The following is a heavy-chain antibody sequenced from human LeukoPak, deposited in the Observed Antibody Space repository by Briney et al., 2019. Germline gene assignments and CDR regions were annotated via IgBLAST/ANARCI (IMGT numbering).Heavy chain of an antibody. Sequence: PGGSLRLPCAASGFTFSSYWMSWVRQAPGKGLEWVANIKQDGSEKYYVDSVKGRFTISRDNAKNSLYLQMNSLRAEDTAVYYCARADYDFWSGFPRAFDYWGQGTLVTVSS. V-gene: IGHV3-7*01. CDR1: GFTFSSYW. J-gene: IGHJ4*02. CDR2: IKQDGSEK. CDR3: ARADYDFWSGFPRAFDY. D-gene: IGHD3-3*01.